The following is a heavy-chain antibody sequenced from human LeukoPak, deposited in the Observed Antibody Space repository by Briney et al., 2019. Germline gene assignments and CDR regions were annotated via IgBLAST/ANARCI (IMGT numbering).Heavy chain of an antibody. D-gene: IGHD3-3*01. J-gene: IGHJ4*02. CDR1: GYTFTSYG. V-gene: IGHV1-18*01. CDR2: ISAYNGNT. CDR3: AREGVLRFLEWLSYFDY. Sequence: ASVKVSCKASGYTFTSYGISWVRQAPGQGLEWMGWISAYNGNTNYAQKLQGRVTMTTDTSTSTAYMELRSLRSDDTAVYYCAREGVLRFLEWLSYFDYWGQGTLVTVSS.